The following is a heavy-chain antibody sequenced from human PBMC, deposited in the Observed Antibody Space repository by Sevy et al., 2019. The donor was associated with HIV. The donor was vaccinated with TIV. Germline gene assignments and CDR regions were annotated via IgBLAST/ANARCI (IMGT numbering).Heavy chain of an antibody. CDR2: ISSNGGST. Sequence: GGSLRLSCSASGFTFSSYAMHWVRQAPGKGLEYVSAISSNGGSTYYADSVKGRFIISRDNSKNTLYLQMSSLRAEDTAVYYCVKDAPITMVQGVFDYWGQGTLVTVSS. CDR1: GFTFSSYA. J-gene: IGHJ4*02. CDR3: VKDAPITMVQGVFDY. D-gene: IGHD3-10*01. V-gene: IGHV3-64D*06.